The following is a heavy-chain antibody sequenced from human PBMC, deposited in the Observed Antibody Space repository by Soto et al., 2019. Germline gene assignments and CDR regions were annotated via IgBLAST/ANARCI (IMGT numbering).Heavy chain of an antibody. D-gene: IGHD3-10*01. J-gene: IGHJ4*02. Sequence: GGSLRLSCAASGFNFNNDWMTWVRQASGKGLEWVASIKEDGTNTYYADSVRGRFALSRDNAKNSLYLQMNSLRAEDTAVYYCTRGGGIVGNWGQGTLVTVSS. V-gene: IGHV3-7*01. CDR1: GFNFNNDW. CDR3: TRGGGIVGN. CDR2: IKEDGTNT.